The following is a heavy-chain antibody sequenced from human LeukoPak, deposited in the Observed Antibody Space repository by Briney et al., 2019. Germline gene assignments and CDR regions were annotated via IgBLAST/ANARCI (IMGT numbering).Heavy chain of an antibody. CDR1: GGSISSGSYY. CDR3: ARVLDDFWSGYTIDY. CDR2: IYTSGST. Sequence: SETLFLTCTVSGGSISSGSYYWSWIRQPAGKGLEWIGRIYTSGSTNYNPSLKSRVTISVDTSKNQFSLKLSSVTAADTAVYYCARVLDDFWSGYTIDYWGQGTLVTVSS. V-gene: IGHV4-61*02. D-gene: IGHD3-3*01. J-gene: IGHJ4*02.